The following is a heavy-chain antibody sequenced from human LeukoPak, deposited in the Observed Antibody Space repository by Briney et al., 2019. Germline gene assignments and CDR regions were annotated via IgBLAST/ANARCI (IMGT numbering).Heavy chain of an antibody. V-gene: IGHV3-21*06. CDR1: GFTFSSYS. D-gene: IGHD3-10*01. J-gene: IGHJ4*02. CDR2: ISNSGAST. Sequence: PGGSLRLSCAASGFTFSSYSMNWVRQAPGKGLEWVSSISNSGASTDYADSVKGRFTISRDNAKNSLYLQMTSLRAEDTAVYYCARESRRYGSGSYPPDYWGRGTLVTVSS. CDR3: ARESRRYGSGSYPPDY.